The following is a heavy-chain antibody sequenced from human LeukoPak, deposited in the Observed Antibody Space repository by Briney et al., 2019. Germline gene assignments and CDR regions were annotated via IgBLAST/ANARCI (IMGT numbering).Heavy chain of an antibody. CDR2: IKSDSGDT. J-gene: IGHJ3*02. V-gene: IGHV1-2*02. CDR1: GYTFTGYY. D-gene: IGHD3-16*02. CDR3: AKSHYDYVWGDYRPPFDI. Sequence: ASVKVSCKASGYTFTGYYMHWVRQAPGQGLEWMGWIKSDSGDTNSAQNFKDRVTLTRDTSTNTAYMELSSLRADDTAVFYCAKSHYDYVWGDYRPPFDIWGQGTLVTVSS.